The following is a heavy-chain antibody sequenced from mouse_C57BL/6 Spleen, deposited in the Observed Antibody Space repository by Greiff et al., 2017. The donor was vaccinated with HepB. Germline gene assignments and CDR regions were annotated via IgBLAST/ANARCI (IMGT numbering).Heavy chain of an antibody. V-gene: IGHV1-42*01. CDR3: ARSLYYDYPSYFDY. Sequence: EVQLVESGPELVKPGASVKISCKASGYSFTGYYMNWVKQSPEKSLEWIGEINPSTGGTTYNQKFKAKATLTVDKSSSTAYMQLKSLTSEDSAVYYCARSLYYDYPSYFDYWGQGTTLTVSS. CDR1: GYSFTGYY. D-gene: IGHD2-4*01. J-gene: IGHJ2*01. CDR2: INPSTGGT.